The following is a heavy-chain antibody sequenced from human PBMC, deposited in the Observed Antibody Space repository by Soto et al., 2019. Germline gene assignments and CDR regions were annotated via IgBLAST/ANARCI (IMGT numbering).Heavy chain of an antibody. D-gene: IGHD3-10*01. Sequence: PSETLSLTCTVSGGSISSGDYYWSWIRQPPGKGLEWIGYIYYSGSTYYNPSLKSRVTISVDTSKNQFSLKLSSVTAADTAVYYCARVLWFGDRKVDYWGQGTLVTVSS. CDR2: IYYSGST. V-gene: IGHV4-30-4*01. CDR3: ARVLWFGDRKVDY. J-gene: IGHJ4*02. CDR1: GGSISSGDYY.